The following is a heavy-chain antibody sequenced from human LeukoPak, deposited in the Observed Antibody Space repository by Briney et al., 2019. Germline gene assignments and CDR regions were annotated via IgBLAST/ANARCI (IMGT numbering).Heavy chain of an antibody. V-gene: IGHV3-33*01. CDR3: ARAMTTVTTPYLDY. Sequence: GGSLRLSCAASGFTFSSYGMHWVRQAPGKGLEWVAVIWYDGSNRYYADSVKGRFTISRDNSKNTLYLQMNSLRAEDTAVYYCARAMTTVTTPYLDYWGQGTLVTVSS. CDR2: IWYDGSNR. CDR1: GFTFSSYG. J-gene: IGHJ4*02. D-gene: IGHD4-17*01.